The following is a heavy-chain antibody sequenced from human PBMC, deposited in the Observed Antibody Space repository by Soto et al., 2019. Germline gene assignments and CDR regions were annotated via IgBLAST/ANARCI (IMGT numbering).Heavy chain of an antibody. D-gene: IGHD3-10*01. CDR3: ARGVGSGSYYNQYNWFDP. CDR2: IYYSGST. Sequence: SETLSLTCTVSGGSISSYYWNWIRQSPGKGLEWIGYIYYSGSTNYNPSLKSRVTISVDTSKNQFSLKLSSVTAADTAVYYCARGVGSGSYYNQYNWFDPWGQGTLVTVSS. J-gene: IGHJ5*02. V-gene: IGHV4-59*08. CDR1: GGSISSYY.